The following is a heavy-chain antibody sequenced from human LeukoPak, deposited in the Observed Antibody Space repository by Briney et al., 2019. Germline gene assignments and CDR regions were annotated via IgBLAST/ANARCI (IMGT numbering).Heavy chain of an antibody. V-gene: IGHV3-23*01. CDR2: ISDSGSST. J-gene: IGHJ4*02. D-gene: IGHD1-7*01. CDR3: AKDLAGTTSFDY. CDR1: GFTFSSNA. Sequence: GGSLRLSCGASGFTFSSNAMYWVRQDPGKGLEWVSGISDSGSSTYYADSLMGRFTISRDKTKNMLYLQMNSLRAEDTAVYYCAKDLAGTTSFDYWGQGTLVTVSS.